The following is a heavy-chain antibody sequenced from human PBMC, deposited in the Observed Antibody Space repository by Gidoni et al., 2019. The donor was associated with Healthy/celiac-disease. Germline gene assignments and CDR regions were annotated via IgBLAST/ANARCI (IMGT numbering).Heavy chain of an antibody. D-gene: IGHD3-22*01. CDR2: IYYSGST. Sequence: QVQLQESGPGLVKPSQTLSLTCTVSGGSIRSGGYYWSWIRQHPGKGLELIGYIYYSGSTYYNPSLKSRVTISVDTSKNQFSLKLSSVTAADTAVYYCARDEGYDSSGYYLDAFDIWGQGTMVTVSS. J-gene: IGHJ3*02. CDR1: GGSIRSGGYY. CDR3: ARDEGYDSSGYYLDAFDI. V-gene: IGHV4-31*03.